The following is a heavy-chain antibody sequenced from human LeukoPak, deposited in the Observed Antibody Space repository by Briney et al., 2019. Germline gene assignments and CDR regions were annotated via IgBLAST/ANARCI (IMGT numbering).Heavy chain of an antibody. J-gene: IGHJ6*03. CDR1: GYTFTGYY. D-gene: IGHD5-24*01. CDR2: INPNSGGT. Sequence: ASVKVSCKASGYTFTGYYMHWVRQAPGQGLEWMGWINPNSGGTNYAQKFQGRVTMTRDTSISTAYMELSRLRSDDTAVYYCARGSLGMATIQWDMDVWGKGTTVTISS. CDR3: ARGSLGMATIQWDMDV. V-gene: IGHV1-2*02.